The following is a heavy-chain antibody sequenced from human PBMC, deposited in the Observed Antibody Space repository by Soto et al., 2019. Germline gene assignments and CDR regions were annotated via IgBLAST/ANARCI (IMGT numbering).Heavy chain of an antibody. V-gene: IGHV1-2*02. CDR1: GYSISAYY. CDR2: IDPKNGGT. J-gene: IGHJ4*02. Sequence: ASVKVPCKASGYSISAYYIHWVRQAPGQGLEWMGWIDPKNGGTVSAQKFQGRLTMTRDTSISTVYMDLSGLTSDDTALYYCGRDDYGIFPYWGQGSLVTVSS. D-gene: IGHD3-10*01. CDR3: GRDDYGIFPY.